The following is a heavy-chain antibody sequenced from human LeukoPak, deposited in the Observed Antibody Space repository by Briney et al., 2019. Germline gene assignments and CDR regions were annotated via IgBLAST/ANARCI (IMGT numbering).Heavy chain of an antibody. V-gene: IGHV1-2*02. Sequence: RASVKVSCKASGYTFTSYYMHWVRQAPGQGLEWMGWINPSSGGTNYAQKFQGRVTMTRDTSISTAYMELSRLTSDDTAVYYCARASCTNGVCYTYFDYWGQGTLVTVSS. CDR2: INPSSGGT. CDR1: GYTFTSYY. D-gene: IGHD2-8*01. J-gene: IGHJ4*02. CDR3: ARASCTNGVCYTYFDY.